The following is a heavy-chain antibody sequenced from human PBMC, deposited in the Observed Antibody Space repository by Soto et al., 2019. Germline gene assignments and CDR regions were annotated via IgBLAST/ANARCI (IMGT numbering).Heavy chain of an antibody. J-gene: IGHJ4*02. D-gene: IGHD6-13*01. CDR3: AKARVPLRSSSWFGVYYFDY. CDR2: ISGSGGAT. CDR1: GFTFSNYA. Sequence: EVQLLESGGGLVQPGGSLRLSCAASGFTFSNYAMSWVRQAPGQGLERVSAISGSGGATDDADSVRGLFTISRDNSKNTLSLQMNSLRAEDTAVYYCAKARVPLRSSSWFGVYYFDYWGQGTLVTVSS. V-gene: IGHV3-23*01.